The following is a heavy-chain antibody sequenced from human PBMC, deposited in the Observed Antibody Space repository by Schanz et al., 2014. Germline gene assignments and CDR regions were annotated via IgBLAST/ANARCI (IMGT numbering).Heavy chain of an antibody. J-gene: IGHJ4*02. D-gene: IGHD6-19*01. V-gene: IGHV3-48*04. CDR3: ARDLISSGWYG. CDR1: GFTFSNYG. CDR2: ISDSGDST. Sequence: VQLVESGGDLVKPGGSLRLSCEASGFTFSNYGMNWVRQAPEKGLEWVSYISDSGDSTHYADSVKGRFTISRDNAKNSLYLQMNSLRVEDTAVYYCARDLISSGWYGWGQGTLVTVSS.